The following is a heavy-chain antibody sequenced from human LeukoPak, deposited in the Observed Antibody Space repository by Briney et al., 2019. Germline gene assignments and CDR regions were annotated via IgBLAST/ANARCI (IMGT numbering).Heavy chain of an antibody. CDR3: ARAQQLVRSWFDP. J-gene: IGHJ5*02. D-gene: IGHD6-13*01. CDR2: INPNSGGT. Sequence: GASVTVSCKASGYTFTGYYMHWVRQAPGQGLEWMGWINPNSGGTNYAQKFQGRVTMTRDTSISTAYMELSRLRSDDTAVYYCARAQQLVRSWFDPWGQGTLVTVSS. V-gene: IGHV1-2*02. CDR1: GYTFTGYY.